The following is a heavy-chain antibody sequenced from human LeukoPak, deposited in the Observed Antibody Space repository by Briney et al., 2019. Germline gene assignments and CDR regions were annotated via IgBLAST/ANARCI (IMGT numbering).Heavy chain of an antibody. Sequence: PGGSVRLSCAASGFTFSSYTMSWVRQAPGKGLEWVSAISGSGGSTYYADSVKGRFTISRDNSKNTLYLQMNSLRAEDTAVYYCVYPIGVVVITGNWGQGTLVTVSS. CDR1: GFTFSSYT. CDR3: VYPIGVVVITGN. D-gene: IGHD3-22*01. J-gene: IGHJ4*02. CDR2: ISGSGGST. V-gene: IGHV3-23*01.